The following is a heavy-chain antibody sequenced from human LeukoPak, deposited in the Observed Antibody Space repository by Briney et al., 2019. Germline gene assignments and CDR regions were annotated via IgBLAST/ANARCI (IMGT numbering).Heavy chain of an antibody. CDR1: GFTFYHYW. Sequence: GGSVTLSCAACGFTFYHYWMLWVRQAPGKALVWVSRINSDGSITSYADAVEGRFTISRDNAKNTLYLQMNSLRAEDTAVYYCARGRVGPTLFDYWGQGTLVTVSS. J-gene: IGHJ4*02. D-gene: IGHD1-26*01. CDR3: ARGRVGPTLFDY. CDR2: INSDGSIT. V-gene: IGHV3-74*01.